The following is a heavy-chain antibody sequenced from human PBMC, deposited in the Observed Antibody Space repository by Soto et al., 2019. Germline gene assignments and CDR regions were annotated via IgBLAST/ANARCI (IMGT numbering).Heavy chain of an antibody. CDR1: GYSITIHG. V-gene: IGHV3-33*06. Sequence: QVRLVQSGGGVVQLGRSLTLSCAASGYSITIHGMHWVRQAPGKGLEWVALIWSHGTDQYYADSVRGRFTVSRDTSTNTVFLQMHSLRADDTATYYCGKDIRSGSIDYWGQGTQVTVSS. CDR2: IWSHGTDQ. J-gene: IGHJ4*02. D-gene: IGHD1-1*01. CDR3: GKDIRSGSIDY.